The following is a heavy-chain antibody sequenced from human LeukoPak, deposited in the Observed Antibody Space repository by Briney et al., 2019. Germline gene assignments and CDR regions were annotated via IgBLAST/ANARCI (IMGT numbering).Heavy chain of an antibody. D-gene: IGHD3-3*01. CDR2: IYYSGST. CDR1: GGSISSYY. J-gene: IGHJ6*02. CDR3: ARHVVGSDFWSGYYPKAYYYGMDV. Sequence: SETLSLTCTVSGGSISSYYWSWIRQPPGKGLEWIGYIYYSGSTNYNPSLKSRVTISVDTSENQFSLKLSSVTAADTAVYYCARHVVGSDFWSGYYPKAYYYGMDVWGQGTTVTVSS. V-gene: IGHV4-59*08.